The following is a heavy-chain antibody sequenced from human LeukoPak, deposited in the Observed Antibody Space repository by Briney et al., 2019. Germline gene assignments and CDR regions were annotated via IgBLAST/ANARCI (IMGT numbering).Heavy chain of an antibody. CDR1: GGSLSSYY. CDR3: ARLRGHSSSWYYYYGMDV. D-gene: IGHD6-13*01. V-gene: IGHV4-59*08. J-gene: IGHJ6*02. Sequence: PSETLSLTCTVSGGSLSSYYWSWIRQPPGKGLEWIGYIYYSGSTNYNPSLKSRVTISVDTSKNQFSLKLSSVTAADTAVYYCARLRGHSSSWYYYYGMDVWGQGTTVTVSS. CDR2: IYYSGST.